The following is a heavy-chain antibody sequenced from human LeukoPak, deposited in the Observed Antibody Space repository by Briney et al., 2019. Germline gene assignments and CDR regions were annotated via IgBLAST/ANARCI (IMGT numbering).Heavy chain of an antibody. CDR1: GFTFDDYA. CDR3: AKGGAPLHYFDY. CDR2: ISWNSGSI. J-gene: IGHJ4*02. Sequence: GGSLRLSCAASGFTFDDYAMHWVRQAPGKGLEWVSGISWNSGSIGYADSVKGRFTISRDNSKNTLYLQMNSLRAEDTAVYYCAKGGAPLHYFDYWGQGTLVTVSS. D-gene: IGHD1-26*01. V-gene: IGHV3-9*01.